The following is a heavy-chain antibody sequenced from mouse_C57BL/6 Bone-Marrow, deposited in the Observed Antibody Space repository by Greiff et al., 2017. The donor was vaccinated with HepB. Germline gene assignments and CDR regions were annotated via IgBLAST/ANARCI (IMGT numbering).Heavy chain of an antibody. CDR1: GYTFTSYW. CDR3: ARSGYGKEYYYAMDY. D-gene: IGHD1-1*01. CDR2: IYPSDSET. J-gene: IGHJ4*01. Sequence: QVQLQQPGAELVRPGSSVKLSCKASGYTFTSYWMDWVKQRPGQGLEWIGNIYPSDSETHYNQKFKDKATLTVDKSSSTAYMQLSSLTSEDSAVYYCARSGYGKEYYYAMDYWGQGTSVTVSS. V-gene: IGHV1-61*01.